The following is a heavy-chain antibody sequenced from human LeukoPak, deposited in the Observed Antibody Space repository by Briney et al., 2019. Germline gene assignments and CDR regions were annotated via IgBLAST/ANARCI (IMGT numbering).Heavy chain of an antibody. J-gene: IGHJ4*02. CDR2: IYHSGST. D-gene: IGHD2-8*01. CDR3: ASYGVIPRYYFDY. Sequence: SETLSLICTVSGYSISSGYYWGWIRQPPGKGLEWIGSIYHSGSTYYNPSLKSRVTISVDTSKNQFSLKLSSVTAADTAVYYCASYGVIPRYYFDYWGQGTLVTVSS. CDR1: GYSISSGYY. V-gene: IGHV4-38-2*02.